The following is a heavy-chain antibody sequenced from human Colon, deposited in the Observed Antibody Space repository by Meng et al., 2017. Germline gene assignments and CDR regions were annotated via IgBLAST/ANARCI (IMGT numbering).Heavy chain of an antibody. CDR2: VSGGGTT. V-gene: IGHV3-23*04. J-gene: IGHJ4*02. D-gene: IGHD3-16*01. CDR3: AKWGGYGDY. Sequence: EVQLVGSGGGLVQPGGYLRLSCAASGFTFSSYTISWVRQALGKGLEWVSAVSGGGTTYYTDSVKGRFTVSRDISKNAVYLQMNSLRAEDTAVYYCAKWGGYGDYWGQGTLVTVSS. CDR1: GFTFSSYT.